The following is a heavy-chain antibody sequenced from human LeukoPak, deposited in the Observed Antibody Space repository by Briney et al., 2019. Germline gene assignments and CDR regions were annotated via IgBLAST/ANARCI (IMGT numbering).Heavy chain of an antibody. CDR3: ARDGKTYYDILTGYYGFDY. D-gene: IGHD3-9*01. Sequence: GGSLRLSCAASGFTFSSYGMSWVRQAPGKGLEWVSSISSSSSYIYYADSVKGRFTISRDNAKNSLYLQMNSLRAEDTAVYYCARDGKTYYDILTGYYGFDYWGQGTLVTVSS. V-gene: IGHV3-21*01. J-gene: IGHJ4*02. CDR1: GFTFSSYG. CDR2: ISSSSSYI.